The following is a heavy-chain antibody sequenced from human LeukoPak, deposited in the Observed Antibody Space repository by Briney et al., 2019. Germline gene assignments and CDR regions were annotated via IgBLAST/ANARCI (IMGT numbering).Heavy chain of an antibody. V-gene: IGHV3-11*04. CDR3: ARSPLLRSSIAARLKYYFDY. Sequence: GGSLRLSCAASGFTVSSNYMSWIRQAPGKGLEWVSYISSSGSTIYYADSVKGRFTISRDNAKNSLYLQMNSLRAEDTAVYYCARSPLLRSSIAARLKYYFDYWGQGTLVTVSS. J-gene: IGHJ4*02. CDR2: ISSSGSTI. CDR1: GFTVSSNY. D-gene: IGHD6-6*01.